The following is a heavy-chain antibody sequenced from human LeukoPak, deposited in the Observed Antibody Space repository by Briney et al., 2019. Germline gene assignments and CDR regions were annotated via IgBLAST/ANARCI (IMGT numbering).Heavy chain of an antibody. D-gene: IGHD6-13*01. CDR1: VFSFSTYS. CDR3: ATEKVYSSRRQVDY. CDR2: ISSTGLYM. V-gene: IGHV3-21*01. Sequence: KPGGSLRLSCAASVFSFSTYSMNWVRQAPGKGLEWVSSISSTGLYMFYADSVKGRFTISRENAGNSLYLQMNSLRAEDTAVYYCATEKVYSSRRQVDYWGQGTLVTVSS. J-gene: IGHJ4*02.